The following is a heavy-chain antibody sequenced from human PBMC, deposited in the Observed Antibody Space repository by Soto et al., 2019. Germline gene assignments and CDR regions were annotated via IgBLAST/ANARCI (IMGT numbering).Heavy chain of an antibody. CDR3: ANGYDFWSVYHPNWFDP. J-gene: IGHJ5*02. CDR2: ISGSGGST. CDR1: GFTFSSYA. D-gene: IGHD3-3*01. Sequence: EVQLLESGGGLVQPGGSLRLSCAASGFTFSSYAMSWVRQAPGKGLEWVSAISGSGGSTYYADSVKGRFTISRDNSKNTLYLQMNSLRAEDTAVYNCANGYDFWSVYHPNWFDPWGQGPLVTVSS. V-gene: IGHV3-23*01.